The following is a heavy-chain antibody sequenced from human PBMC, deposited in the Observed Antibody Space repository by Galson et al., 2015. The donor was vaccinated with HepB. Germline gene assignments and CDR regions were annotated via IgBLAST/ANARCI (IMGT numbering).Heavy chain of an antibody. Sequence: ETLSLTCTVSGGSISSYYWSWIRQPPGKGLEWIGYIYYSGSTNYNPSLKSRVTISVDTSKNQFSLKLSSVTAADTAVYYCARDPTRRDGYNWGWYFGLWGRGTLVTVSS. CDR1: GGSISSYY. D-gene: IGHD5-24*01. J-gene: IGHJ2*01. V-gene: IGHV4-59*01. CDR3: ARDPTRRDGYNWGWYFGL. CDR2: IYYSGST.